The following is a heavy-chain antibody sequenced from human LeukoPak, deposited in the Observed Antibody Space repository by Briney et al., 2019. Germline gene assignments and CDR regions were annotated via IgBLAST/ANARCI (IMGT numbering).Heavy chain of an antibody. CDR2: ISGYNGDT. CDR3: ARVGMGIGWYLEL. J-gene: IGHJ2*01. Sequence: ASVKVSCKASGYAFRSYGLSWVRQAPGQGLEWLGWISGYNGDTRYEQNFQGRVTLTIDTSTTTAYMELRSLRSDNTAVYYCARVGMGIGWYLELWGRGTLVTVSS. CDR1: GYAFRSYG. V-gene: IGHV1-18*01. D-gene: IGHD2-21*01.